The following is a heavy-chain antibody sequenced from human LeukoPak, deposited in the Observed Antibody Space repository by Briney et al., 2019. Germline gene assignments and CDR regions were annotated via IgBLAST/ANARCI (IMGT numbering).Heavy chain of an antibody. Sequence: PSETLSLTCTVSGGSISSSSYYWGWIRQPPGKGLEWIGSIYYSGSTYYNPPLKSRVTISVDTSKNQFSLKLSSVTAADTAVYYCARKSGSYNYFDYWGQGTLVTVSS. J-gene: IGHJ4*02. V-gene: IGHV4-39*07. CDR1: GGSISSSSYY. CDR2: IYYSGST. CDR3: ARKSGSYNYFDY. D-gene: IGHD1-26*01.